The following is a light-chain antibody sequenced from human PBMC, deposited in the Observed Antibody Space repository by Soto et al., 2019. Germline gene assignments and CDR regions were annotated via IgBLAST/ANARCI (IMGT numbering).Light chain of an antibody. J-gene: IGLJ1*01. CDR3: QAWDSSTYV. Sequence: SYELTQPPSGSVSPGQTASITCSGDKLGDKYACWYQQKPGQSPVLVIYQDSKRPSGIPERFSGSNSGNTATLTISGTQAMDEADYYCQAWDSSTYVFGTGTQLTVL. CDR1: KLGDKY. CDR2: QDS. V-gene: IGLV3-1*01.